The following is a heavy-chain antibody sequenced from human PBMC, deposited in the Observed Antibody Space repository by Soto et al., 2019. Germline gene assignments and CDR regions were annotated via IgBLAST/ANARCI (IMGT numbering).Heavy chain of an antibody. J-gene: IGHJ4*02. Sequence: GSLRLSCAASGFMFSKYWMNWVRQAPGKGLQWVANIKQDGSEKYYVDSVRGRFTISRDNAKNSMYLQMNSLRAEDTGVYFCARDLYSGDDASLDYWGQGTRVTVSS. CDR2: IKQDGSEK. D-gene: IGHD5-12*01. CDR3: ARDLYSGDDASLDY. V-gene: IGHV3-7*04. CDR1: GFMFSKYW.